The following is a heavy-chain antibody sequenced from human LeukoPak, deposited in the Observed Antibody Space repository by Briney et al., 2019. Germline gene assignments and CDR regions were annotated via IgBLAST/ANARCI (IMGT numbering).Heavy chain of an antibody. CDR1: GYSISSSNW. V-gene: IGHV4-28*05. Sequence: PSETLSLTCAVSGYSISSSNWWGWIRQPPGKGLEWIGYIYYSGSIYYNPSLKSRVTMSVDTSKNQFSLKLSSVTAVDTAVYYCARGGYSYGEARFDPSRQGTLVTVSS. J-gene: IGHJ5*02. CDR2: IYYSGSI. CDR3: ARGGYSYGEARFDP. D-gene: IGHD5-18*01.